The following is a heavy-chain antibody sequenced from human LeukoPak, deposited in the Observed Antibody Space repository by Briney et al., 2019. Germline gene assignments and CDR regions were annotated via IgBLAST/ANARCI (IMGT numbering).Heavy chain of an antibody. CDR3: ARHGRLTGDFDY. CDR1: GGSFSGYY. V-gene: IGHV4-34*01. CDR2: IYYSGST. D-gene: IGHD7-27*01. J-gene: IGHJ4*02. Sequence: SETLSLTCAVYGGSFSGYYWTWIRQPPGKGLEWIGSIYYSGSTYYNPSLKSRVTISVDTSKNQFSLKLSSVTAADTAVYYCARHGRLTGDFDYWGQGTLVTVSS.